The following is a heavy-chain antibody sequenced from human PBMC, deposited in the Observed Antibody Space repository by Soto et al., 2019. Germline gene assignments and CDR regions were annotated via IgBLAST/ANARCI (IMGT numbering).Heavy chain of an antibody. J-gene: IGHJ6*02. V-gene: IGHV1-18*04. CDR1: GYTFTSYG. CDR3: ARDLHHGFWRITTYYYGMDV. D-gene: IGHD3-3*01. CDR2: ISAYNGNT. Sequence: ASVKVSCKASGYTFTSYGISWVRQAPGQGLEWMGWISAYNGNTNYAQKLQGRVTMTTDTSTSTAYMELRSLRSDDTAVYYCARDLHHGFWRITTYYYGMDVWGQGTKVTVYS.